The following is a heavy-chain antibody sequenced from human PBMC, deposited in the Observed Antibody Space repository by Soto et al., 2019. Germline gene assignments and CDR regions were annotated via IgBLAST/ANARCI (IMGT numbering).Heavy chain of an antibody. J-gene: IGHJ4*02. CDR1: GYTFTSYA. Sequence: ASVKVSCKASGYTFTSYAMHWVRQAPGQRLEWMGWINAGNGNTKYSQKFQGRVTITRDTSASTAYMELSSLRSEDTAVYYCARVITGHSSGWSPLENWGQGTLVTVSS. D-gene: IGHD6-19*01. V-gene: IGHV1-3*01. CDR3: ARVITGHSSGWSPLEN. CDR2: INAGNGNT.